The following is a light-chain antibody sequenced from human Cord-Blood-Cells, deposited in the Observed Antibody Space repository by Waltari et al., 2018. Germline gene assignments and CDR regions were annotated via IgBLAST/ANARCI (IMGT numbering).Light chain of an antibody. Sequence: DIVMTQSPDSLAVSLGERATINCKSSQSVLYSSHNKNKLAWDQQKPGQPPKLLIYWASTRECGVPDRFSGSGSGTDFTLTISSLQDEDVAVYYCQQYYSTPWTFGQGTKVEIK. CDR3: QQYYSTPWT. J-gene: IGKJ1*01. V-gene: IGKV4-1*01. CDR2: WAS. CDR1: QSVLYSSHNKNK.